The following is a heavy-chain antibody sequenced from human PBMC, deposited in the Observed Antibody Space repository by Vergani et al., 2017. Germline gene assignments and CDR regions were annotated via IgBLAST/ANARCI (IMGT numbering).Heavy chain of an antibody. J-gene: IGHJ5*02. D-gene: IGHD6-13*01. CDR1: GGSFSGYY. Sequence: QVQLQQWGAGLLKPSETLSLTCAVYGGSFSGYYWSWIRQPAGKGLEWIGRIYTSGSTNYNPSLKSRVTISVDTSKNQFSLKLSSVTAADTAVYYCARGGQQLVVDWFDPWGQGTLVTVSS. V-gene: IGHV4-59*10. CDR2: IYTSGST. CDR3: ARGGQQLVVDWFDP.